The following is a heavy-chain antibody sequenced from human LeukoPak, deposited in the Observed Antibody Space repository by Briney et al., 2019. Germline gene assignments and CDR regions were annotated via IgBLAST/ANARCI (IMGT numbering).Heavy chain of an antibody. CDR1: GFTFGDYA. J-gene: IGHJ5*02. V-gene: IGHV3-49*04. CDR3: SRFTYCSGASCCSDP. CDR2: ITSKAYGGTT. Sequence: GGSLRLSCTASGFTFGDYAMRWVRQAPGKGPEWIGFITSKAYGGTTEYAASVKGRFTISRDDSKNIAYLQMNSLRTEDTAVYYCSRFTYCSGASCCSDPWGQGTLVTVSS. D-gene: IGHD2-15*01.